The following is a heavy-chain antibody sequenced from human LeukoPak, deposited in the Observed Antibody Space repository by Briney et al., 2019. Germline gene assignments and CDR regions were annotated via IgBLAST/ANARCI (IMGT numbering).Heavy chain of an antibody. CDR1: GFTFSSYA. CDR3: ATTRYYYDSSGYSGRYFQH. Sequence: PGGSLRLSCAASGFTFSSYAMSWVRQAPGKGLEWVSAISGSGGSTYYADSVKGRFTISRDNSKNTLYLQMNSLRAEDTAVYYCATTRYYYDSSGYSGRYFQHWGQGTLVTVSS. D-gene: IGHD3-22*01. V-gene: IGHV3-23*01. CDR2: ISGSGGST. J-gene: IGHJ1*01.